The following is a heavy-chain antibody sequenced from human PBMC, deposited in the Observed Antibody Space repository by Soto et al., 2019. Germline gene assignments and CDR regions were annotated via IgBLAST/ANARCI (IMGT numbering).Heavy chain of an antibody. D-gene: IGHD3-10*01. Sequence: SGPTLVNPTQTLTLTCTFSGFSLSTSGVGVGWIRQPPGKALEWLALIYWDDDKRYSPSLKSRLTITKDTSKNQVVLTMTNMDPVDTATYYCAHSLVQGVIMIDIWFDPWGQGTLVTVSS. V-gene: IGHV2-5*02. CDR2: IYWDDDK. CDR3: AHSLVQGVIMIDIWFDP. J-gene: IGHJ5*02. CDR1: GFSLSTSGVG.